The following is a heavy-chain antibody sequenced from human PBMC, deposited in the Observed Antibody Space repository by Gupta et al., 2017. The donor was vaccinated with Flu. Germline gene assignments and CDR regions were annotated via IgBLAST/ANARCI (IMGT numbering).Heavy chain of an antibody. V-gene: IGHV3-23*01. D-gene: IGHD2-2*01. Sequence: EVQLLESGGGLVQPGGSLRLSCAASGFTFSYYAMSWVRQAPGKGLGWVSTISGSGGSTYYADSVKGRFTISRDNSKNTLYLQMNSLRAEDTAVYYCARGYCSSTSCYPYYFDYWGQGTLVTVSS. CDR2: ISGSGGST. CDR1: GFTFSYYA. CDR3: ARGYCSSTSCYPYYFDY. J-gene: IGHJ4*02.